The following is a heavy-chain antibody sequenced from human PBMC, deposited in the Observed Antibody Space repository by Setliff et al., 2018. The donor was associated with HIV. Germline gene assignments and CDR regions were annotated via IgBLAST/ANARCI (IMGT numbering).Heavy chain of an antibody. CDR1: GGSVGSGSYY. CDR3: VNRAWLES. V-gene: IGHV4-61*01. J-gene: IGHJ4*02. CDR2: IYYSGSA. Sequence: PSETLSLTCSVSGGSVGSGSYYWSWIRQSPGKGLEWLGYIYYSGSATYNPSLRSRVTISIDTSKNQFSLNLRSVTAADTAVYYCVNRAWLESWGQGTLVTVSS.